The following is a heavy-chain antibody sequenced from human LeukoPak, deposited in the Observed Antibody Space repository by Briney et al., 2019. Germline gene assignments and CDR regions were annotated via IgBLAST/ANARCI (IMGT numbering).Heavy chain of an antibody. V-gene: IGHV4-59*08. J-gene: IGHJ5*02. CDR3: ARSSGYLFDP. D-gene: IGHD3-22*01. CDR2: IYYSGST. CDR1: SGSINNYY. Sequence: PSETLSLTCTVSSGSINNYYWSWIRQPPGKGLEWIGYIYYSGSTNYNPSLKSRVSISVDTSKNQFSLKLSSVSAADTAVYYCARSSGYLFDPWGQGILVTVSS.